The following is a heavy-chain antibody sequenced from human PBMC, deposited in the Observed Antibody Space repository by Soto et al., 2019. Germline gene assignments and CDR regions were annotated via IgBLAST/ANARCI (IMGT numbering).Heavy chain of an antibody. CDR2: IWYDGSNK. CDR3: ARDPYYYDSSGYYYGGFFDY. CDR1: GFTFSSYG. D-gene: IGHD3-22*01. Sequence: GGSLRLSCAASGFTFSSYGMHWVRQAPGKGLEGVAVIWYDGSNKYYADSVKGRFTISRDNSKNTLYLQMNSLRAEDTAVYYCARDPYYYDSSGYYYGGFFDYWGQGTLVTVSS. J-gene: IGHJ4*02. V-gene: IGHV3-33*01.